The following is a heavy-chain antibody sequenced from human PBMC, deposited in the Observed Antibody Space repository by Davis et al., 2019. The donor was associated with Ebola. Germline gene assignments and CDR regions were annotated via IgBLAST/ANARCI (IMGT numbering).Heavy chain of an antibody. J-gene: IGHJ5*02. CDR2: IYTSGST. V-gene: IGHV4-61*09. Sequence: PSETLSLTCTVSGGSISSGSYYWSWIRQPAGKGLEWIGHIYTSGSTNYNPSLKSRVTISVDTSKNQFSLKLSSVTAADTAVYYCALGYCDTSSCHINWFDPWGQGTLVTVSS. CDR3: ALGYCDTSSCHINWFDP. CDR1: GGSISSGSYY. D-gene: IGHD2-15*01.